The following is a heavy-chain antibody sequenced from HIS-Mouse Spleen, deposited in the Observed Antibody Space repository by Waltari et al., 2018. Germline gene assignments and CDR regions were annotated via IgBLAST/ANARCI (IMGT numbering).Heavy chain of an antibody. D-gene: IGHD6-13*01. J-gene: IGHJ2*01. V-gene: IGHV4-39*07. CDR3: AREIPYSSSWYDWYFDL. CDR1: GGSISSSSYY. Sequence: QLQLQESGPGLVKPSETLSLTCTVSGGSISSSSYYWGWIRQPPGKGLEWIGRIYYRGRTYHNPSLKIRVTISVDTSKNQFSLKLSSVTAADTAVYYCAREIPYSSSWYDWYFDLWGRGTLVTVSS. CDR2: IYYRGRT.